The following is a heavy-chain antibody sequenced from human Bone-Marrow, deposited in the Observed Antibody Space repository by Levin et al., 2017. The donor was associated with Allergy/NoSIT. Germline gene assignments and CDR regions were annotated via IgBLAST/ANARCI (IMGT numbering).Heavy chain of an antibody. CDR2: IKQDGSEK. J-gene: IGHJ6*03. Sequence: GASVKVSCVASGLTFSSYWMSWVRQAPGKGLEWVANIKQDGSEKDYVDSVKGRFTISRDNAKNSLYLEMNSLRAEDTAVYYCARDLRGYYGEGDYYYYYYMDVWGKGTAVTVSS. CDR1: GLTFSSYW. CDR3: ARDLRGYYGEGDYYYYYYMDV. D-gene: IGHD3-10*01. V-gene: IGHV3-7*01.